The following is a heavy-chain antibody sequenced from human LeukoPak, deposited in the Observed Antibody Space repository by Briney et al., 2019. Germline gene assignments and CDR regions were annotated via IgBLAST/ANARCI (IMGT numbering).Heavy chain of an antibody. Sequence: PGGSLRLSCAASGFTFSSYGMHWVRQAPGKGLELVSAIWYDGSNTYYADSVKGRFTISRDNSKNTLYLQMNSLRAEDTAVYYWARLYGTCPGWFDPWGQGTLVTVSS. V-gene: IGHV3-33*01. CDR1: GFTFSSYG. J-gene: IGHJ5*02. CDR2: IWYDGSNT. D-gene: IGHD4-17*01. CDR3: ARLYGTCPGWFDP.